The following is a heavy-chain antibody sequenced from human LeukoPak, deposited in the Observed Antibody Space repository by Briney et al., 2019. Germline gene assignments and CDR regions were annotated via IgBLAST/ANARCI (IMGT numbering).Heavy chain of an antibody. D-gene: IGHD1-26*01. V-gene: IGHV1-2*02. CDR3: ARRSPELPRD. J-gene: IGHJ4*02. CDR2: INPNSGGT. CDR1: GYTFTGYY. Sequence: GASAKVSCKASGYTFTGYYMHWVRQAPGQGLEWMGWINPNSGGTNYAQKFQGRATMTRDTSISTAYMELSRLRSDDTAVYYCARRSPELPRDWGQGTLVTVSS.